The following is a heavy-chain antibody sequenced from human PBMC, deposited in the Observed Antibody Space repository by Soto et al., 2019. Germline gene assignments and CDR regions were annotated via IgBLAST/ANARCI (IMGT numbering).Heavy chain of an antibody. V-gene: IGHV3-9*01. Sequence: EVQLVESGGGLAQPGRSLRLSCVASGFSFDAYAMHWVRQAPGKGLEWVSRIGWSGDNLGYADSVKGRFTISRDNAKNSLYLQMNSLRVEDTALYYCTRTDAFDIWGHGTMVTVSS. CDR1: GFSFDAYA. CDR2: IGWSGDNL. J-gene: IGHJ3*02. CDR3: TRTDAFDI.